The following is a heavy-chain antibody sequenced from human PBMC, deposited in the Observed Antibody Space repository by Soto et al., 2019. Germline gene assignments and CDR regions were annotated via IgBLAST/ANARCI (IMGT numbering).Heavy chain of an antibody. J-gene: IGHJ4*02. CDR1: GGSITSYY. CDR2: IYYNGNI. V-gene: IGHV4-59*01. D-gene: IGHD3-10*01. Sequence: QVQLQESGPGLVKPLETLSLTCTVPGGSITSYYWSWVRQPPGKGLEWIGYIYYNGNINYNPSLKSRLTISLDTAKNQFSLRLSSVTAADTAVYYGATGRVYFGSEYWGQGTLVTVSS. CDR3: ATGRVYFGSEY.